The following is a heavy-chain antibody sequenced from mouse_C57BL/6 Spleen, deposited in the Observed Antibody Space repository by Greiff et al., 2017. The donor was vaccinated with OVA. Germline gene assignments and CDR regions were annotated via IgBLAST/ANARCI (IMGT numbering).Heavy chain of an antibody. D-gene: IGHD4-1*01. CDR1: GYTFTSYW. J-gene: IGHJ2*01. CDR3: ARLTVPFDY. Sequence: QVQLQQSGAELVMPGASVKLSCKASGYTFTSYWMHWVKQRPGQGLEWIGEIDPSDSYNNYNQKFKGKATLTVYKSSSTAYMQLSSLTSEDSAVYYCARLTVPFDYWGQGTTLSVSS. V-gene: IGHV1-69*01. CDR2: IDPSDSYN.